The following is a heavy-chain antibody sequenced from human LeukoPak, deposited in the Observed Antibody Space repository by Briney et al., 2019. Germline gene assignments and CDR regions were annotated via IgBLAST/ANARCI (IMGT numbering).Heavy chain of an antibody. CDR3: ARARAGDYDY. V-gene: IGHV3-21*01. CDR1: GFTFSTYR. CDR2: ISSSSGYM. Sequence: GGSLRLSCAASGFTFSTYRMNWVRQAPGKGLEWVSSISSSSGYMYYADSVKGRFTISRDNAKNSLDLQMNSLRAEDTAVYYCARARAGDYDYWGQGTLVTVSS. J-gene: IGHJ4*02. D-gene: IGHD4-17*01.